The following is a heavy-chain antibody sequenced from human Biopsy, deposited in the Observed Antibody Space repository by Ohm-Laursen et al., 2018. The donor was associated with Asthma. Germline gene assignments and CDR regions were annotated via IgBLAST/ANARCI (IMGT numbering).Heavy chain of an antibody. V-gene: IGHV4-34*01. Sequence: ETLSLTCTVSGGYLTGHYWNWIRQPPGKGLEWIGEIDRSGYTNYNPSLKSRVTISADTSKNQFHLNLSSVTAADTAVYFCARAAITGIRGWFDPWGQGTQVTVSS. CDR1: GGYLTGHY. J-gene: IGHJ5*02. D-gene: IGHD1-20*01. CDR3: ARAAITGIRGWFDP. CDR2: IDRSGYT.